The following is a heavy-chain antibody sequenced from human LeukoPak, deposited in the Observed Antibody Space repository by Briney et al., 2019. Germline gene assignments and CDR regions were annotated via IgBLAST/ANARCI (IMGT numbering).Heavy chain of an antibody. CDR3: AKNRYGSSSVTLDY. J-gene: IGHJ4*02. V-gene: IGHV3-23*01. D-gene: IGHD6-6*01. CDR2: ISGSGGGT. CDR1: GFTFTSYA. Sequence: PGGSLRLSCAASGFTFTSYAMTWVRQAPGKGLEWVAAISGSGGGTYYAGSVKGRFTISRDNSKNTVSLQMNSLRAEDTAVYYCAKNRYGSSSVTLDYWGQGTLVTVSS.